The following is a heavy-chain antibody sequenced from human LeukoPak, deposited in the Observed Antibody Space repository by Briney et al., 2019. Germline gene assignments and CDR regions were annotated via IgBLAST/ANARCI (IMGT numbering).Heavy chain of an antibody. CDR3: AKDQGIAAAGTKGDAFDI. J-gene: IGHJ3*02. V-gene: IGHV3-23*01. Sequence: GGSLRLSCAASGFTFSSYAMSWVRQAPGKGLEWVSAISGSGGSTYYADSVKGRFTISRDNSKNTLYLQMNSLRAEDTAVYYCAKDQGIAAAGTKGDAFDIWGQGTMVTVSS. D-gene: IGHD6-13*01. CDR2: ISGSGGST. CDR1: GFTFSSYA.